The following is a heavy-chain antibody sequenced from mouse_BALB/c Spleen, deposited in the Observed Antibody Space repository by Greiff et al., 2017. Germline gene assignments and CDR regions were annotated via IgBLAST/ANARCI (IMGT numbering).Heavy chain of an antibody. D-gene: IGHD1-1*01. CDR2: INSNGGST. Sequence: EVKLQESGGGLVQPGGSLKLSCAASGFTFSSDGMSWVRQNLDKRQELVATINSNGGSTYYPDSAKGRFTITRDNAKNTLYLQMSSLKSEDTAMCYCASYVLLLRSHFDYWGQGTTLTVSS. CDR1: GFTFSSDG. V-gene: IGHV5-6-3*01. J-gene: IGHJ2*01. CDR3: ASYVLLLRSHFDY.